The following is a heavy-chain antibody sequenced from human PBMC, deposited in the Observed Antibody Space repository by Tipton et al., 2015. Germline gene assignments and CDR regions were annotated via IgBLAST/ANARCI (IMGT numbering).Heavy chain of an antibody. CDR2: IKPDGSES. J-gene: IGHJ4*02. V-gene: IGHV3-7*03. CDR1: GFTFSNYW. CDR3: ARDRGGFGDLMYYFDY. Sequence: SLRLSCAASGFTFSNYWMTWVRQAPGKRLEWVANIKPDGSESYYVDSVQGRFTFSRDNAKNSLYLQMNSLRVEDTALYYCARDRGGFGDLMYYFDYWGQGTLVAVSS. D-gene: IGHD3-10*01.